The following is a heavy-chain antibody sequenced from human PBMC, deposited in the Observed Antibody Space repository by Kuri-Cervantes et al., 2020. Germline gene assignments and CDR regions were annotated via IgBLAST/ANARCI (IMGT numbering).Heavy chain of an antibody. CDR2: IKQDGSEK. CDR3: AKAGHIVGAAFDS. CDR1: GFTFSSYW. V-gene: IGHV3-7*03. D-gene: IGHD1-26*01. Sequence: GESLKISCAASGFTFSSYWMSWVRQAPGKGLEWVANIKQDGSEKYYVDSVKGRFTISRDNAKNSLYLQMSSLTSEDTAMYYRAKAGHIVGAAFDSWGQGTLVTVSS. J-gene: IGHJ4*02.